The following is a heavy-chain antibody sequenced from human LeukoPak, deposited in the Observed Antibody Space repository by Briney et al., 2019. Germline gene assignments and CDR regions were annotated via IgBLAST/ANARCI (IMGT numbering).Heavy chain of an antibody. CDR2: ISSSSSTI. CDR1: GFTFSSYS. CDR3: AREDGGSYHPRRAFDI. V-gene: IGHV3-48*01. J-gene: IGHJ3*02. D-gene: IGHD1-26*01. Sequence: GGSLRLSCAASGFTFSSYSMNWVRQAPGKGLEWVSYISSSSSTIYYADSVKGRFTISRDNAKNSLYLQMNSLRAEDTAVYYCAREDGGSYHPRRAFDIWSQGTMVTVSS.